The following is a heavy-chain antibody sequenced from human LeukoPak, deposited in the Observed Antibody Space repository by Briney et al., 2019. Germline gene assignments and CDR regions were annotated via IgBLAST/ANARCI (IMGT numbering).Heavy chain of an antibody. CDR3: ATDRGWRTSGYYLYYLES. D-gene: IGHD3-3*01. Sequence: GGSLRLSCAASGFILSGYFMSWVRQAPGKGLEWVASIKHDGSEEYYVDSVRGRFTISRDNTKSSLYLQMSSLRAEDTAVYYCATDRGWRTSGYYLYYLESWGQGTLVTVSS. CDR1: GFILSGYF. CDR2: IKHDGSEE. V-gene: IGHV3-7*01. J-gene: IGHJ4*02.